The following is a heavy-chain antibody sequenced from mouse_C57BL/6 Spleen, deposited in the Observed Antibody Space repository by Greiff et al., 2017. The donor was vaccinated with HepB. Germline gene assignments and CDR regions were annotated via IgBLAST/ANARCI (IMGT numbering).Heavy chain of an antibody. J-gene: IGHJ1*03. D-gene: IGHD4-1*01. CDR1: GYSITSGYY. Sequence: EVQLQESGPGLVKPSQSLSLTCSVTGYSITSGYYWNWIRQFPGNKLEWMGYISYDGSNNYNPSLKNRISITRDTSKNQFFLKLNSVTTEDTATYYCARDYWDRYFDVWGTGTTVTVSS. CDR2: ISYDGSN. CDR3: ARDYWDRYFDV. V-gene: IGHV3-6*01.